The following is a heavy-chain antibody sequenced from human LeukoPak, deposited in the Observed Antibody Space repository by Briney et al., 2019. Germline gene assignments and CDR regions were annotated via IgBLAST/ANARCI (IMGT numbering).Heavy chain of an antibody. V-gene: IGHV1-8*01. CDR3: ARISDHNWYFDL. CDR2: MNPSSGYT. CDR1: GYPFTTYD. Sequence: ASVKVSCKASGYPFTTYDINWVRTATGQGLEWMGWMNPSSGYTGYSQKFQGRVTMTRNTSITTAYMELSSLRSEDTAVYYCARISDHNWYFDLWGRGTLVTVSS. J-gene: IGHJ2*01. D-gene: IGHD1-14*01.